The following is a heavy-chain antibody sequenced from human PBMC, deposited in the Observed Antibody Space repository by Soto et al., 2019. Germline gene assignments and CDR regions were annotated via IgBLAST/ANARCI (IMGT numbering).Heavy chain of an antibody. Sequence: PSETLSLTCAVYGGSFSGYYWSWIRQPPGKGLEWIGEINHSGSTNYNPSLKSRVTISVDTSKNQFSLKLSSVTAADTAVYYCARSLMLSGRLYFDYWGQGTLVTVSS. D-gene: IGHD3-3*01. J-gene: IGHJ4*02. CDR2: INHSGST. V-gene: IGHV4-34*01. CDR1: GGSFSGYY. CDR3: ARSLMLSGRLYFDY.